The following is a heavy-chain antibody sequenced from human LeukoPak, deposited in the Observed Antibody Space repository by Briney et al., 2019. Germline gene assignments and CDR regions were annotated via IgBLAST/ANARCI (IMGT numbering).Heavy chain of an antibody. CDR1: GFSFSSYS. J-gene: IGHJ4*02. CDR2: IIGRGGST. Sequence: GGSLRLSCAASGFSFSSYSMRWDRQAPGEGRGWVSAIIGRGGSTYHADSVKGRFTISRDNSKNTLYLQMNSLRAEDTAVYYCATGGIGTKRGIVVVPAAILVPVGYWGQGTLVTVSS. CDR3: ATGGIGTKRGIVVVPAAILVPVGY. D-gene: IGHD2-2*02. V-gene: IGHV3-23*01.